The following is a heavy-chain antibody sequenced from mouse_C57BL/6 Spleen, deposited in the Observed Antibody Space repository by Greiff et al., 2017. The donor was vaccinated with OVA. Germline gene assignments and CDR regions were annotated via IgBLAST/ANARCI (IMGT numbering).Heavy chain of an antibody. Sequence: EVKLVESGAGLVKPGGSLKLSCAASGFTFSSYAMSWVRQTPEKRLEWVAYISSGGDYIYYADTVKGRFTISRDNARNTLYLQMSSRKSEDTAMYYCTRERGYYVRYYAMDYWGQGTSVTVSS. CDR1: GFTFSSYA. J-gene: IGHJ4*01. CDR2: ISSGGDYI. D-gene: IGHD2-3*01. V-gene: IGHV5-9-1*02. CDR3: TRERGYYVRYYAMDY.